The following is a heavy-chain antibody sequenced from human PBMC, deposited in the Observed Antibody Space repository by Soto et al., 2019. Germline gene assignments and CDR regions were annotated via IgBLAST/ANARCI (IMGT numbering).Heavy chain of an antibody. D-gene: IGHD2-2*01. Sequence: DVQLVESGGGLVQPGGSLSLSCAASGFPFGYYNMHWVRQAPGKGLEWVSFVRSSGDDTYYADSVKGRFTISRDNAKDSLYLQMNSLSEEDTAVYYCARDGESSSSSDFDFWGQGALVTVSS. CDR2: VRSSGDDT. CDR3: ARDGESSSSSDFDF. CDR1: GFPFGYYN. V-gene: IGHV3-48*02. J-gene: IGHJ4*02.